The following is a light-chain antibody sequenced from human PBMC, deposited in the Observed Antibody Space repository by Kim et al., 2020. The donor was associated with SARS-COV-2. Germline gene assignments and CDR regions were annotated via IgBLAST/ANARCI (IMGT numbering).Light chain of an antibody. CDR2: YDS. CDR3: QVWDSSSDHWV. V-gene: IGLV3-21*04. Sequence: PGKTARITCGGNNSGSKSVHWYQQKPGQAPVLVIYYDSDRPSGIPERFSGSNSGNTATLTISRVEAGDEADYYCQVWDSSSDHWVFGGGTQLTVL. J-gene: IGLJ3*02. CDR1: NSGSKS.